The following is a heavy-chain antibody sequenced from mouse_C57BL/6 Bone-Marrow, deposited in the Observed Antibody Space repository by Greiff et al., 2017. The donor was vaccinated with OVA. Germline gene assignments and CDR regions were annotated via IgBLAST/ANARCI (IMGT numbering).Heavy chain of an antibody. CDR2: IYPGDGDT. CDR3: ARSGYYVSKGY. Sequence: QVQLQQSGPELVKPGASVKISCKASGYAFSSSWMNWVKQRPGKGLEWIGRIYPGDGDTNYNGKFKGKATLTADNSSSTAYMQLSSLTSEDSAVYFCARSGYYVSKGYWGQGTTLTVSS. CDR1: GYAFSSSW. V-gene: IGHV1-82*01. J-gene: IGHJ2*01. D-gene: IGHD1-1*01.